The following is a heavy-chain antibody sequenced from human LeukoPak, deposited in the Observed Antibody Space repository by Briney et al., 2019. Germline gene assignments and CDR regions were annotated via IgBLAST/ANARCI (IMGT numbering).Heavy chain of an antibody. CDR3: AGLSKGRYFDYIFDH. CDR1: GDSVSSSYYY. V-gene: IGHV4-39*01. Sequence: SETLSLICTVSGDSVSSSYYYWGWIRQPPGQGLEWIGNVYYSGSTYYSPSLKSRVSMSVDTSKNQLSLKMSSVTAADTAVYYCAGLSKGRYFDYIFDHWGQGTLVTVSS. D-gene: IGHD3-9*01. J-gene: IGHJ4*02. CDR2: VYYSGST.